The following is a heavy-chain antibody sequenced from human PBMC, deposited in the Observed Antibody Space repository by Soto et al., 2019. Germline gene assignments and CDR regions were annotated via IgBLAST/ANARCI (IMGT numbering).Heavy chain of an antibody. D-gene: IGHD3-10*01. CDR1: GYTFTSYY. CDR2: INPSGGST. J-gene: IGHJ4*02. Sequence: ASVKVSCKASGYTFTSYYMHWVRQAPGQGLEWMGIINPSGGSTSYAQKFQGRVTMTRDTSTSTVYMELSSLRSEDTAVYYCARDQGITMVRGDHSQSFDYWGQGTLVTVSS. V-gene: IGHV1-46*01. CDR3: ARDQGITMVRGDHSQSFDY.